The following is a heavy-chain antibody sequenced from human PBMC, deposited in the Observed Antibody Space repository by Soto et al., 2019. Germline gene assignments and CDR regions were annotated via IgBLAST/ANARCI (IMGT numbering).Heavy chain of an antibody. CDR3: SFGSSFDY. Sequence: SETLSLTCTVSGASLRSGSFYWSWIRQPPGKGLEWIGYISHSGRTNYDPSLRSRLTMSVDTSQNQFSLQLNSVTAADTAVYYCSFGSSFDYWGQGTLVTVSS. CDR2: ISHSGRT. V-gene: IGHV4-61*01. J-gene: IGHJ4*02. D-gene: IGHD3-16*01. CDR1: GASLRSGSFY.